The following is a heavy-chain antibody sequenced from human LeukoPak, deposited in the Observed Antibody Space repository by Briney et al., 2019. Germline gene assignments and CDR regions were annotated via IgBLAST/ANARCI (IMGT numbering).Heavy chain of an antibody. J-gene: IGHJ4*02. CDR2: IYYSGST. Sequence: SETLSLTCTVSGGSISSSSYYWAWIRQPPGRGLEWIGYIYYSGSTNYNPSLKSRVTISVDTSKNQFSLKLSSVTAADTAVYYCARVAGYWGQGTLVTVSS. V-gene: IGHV4-61*05. CDR3: ARVAGY. CDR1: GGSISSSSYY.